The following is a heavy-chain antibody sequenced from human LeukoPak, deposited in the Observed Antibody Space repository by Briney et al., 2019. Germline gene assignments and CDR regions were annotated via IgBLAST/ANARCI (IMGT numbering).Heavy chain of an antibody. J-gene: IGHJ5*02. CDR1: GYTFTGYY. D-gene: IGHD3-10*01. CDR3: ARGTTMVRGVIIPNWFDP. CDR2: INPYSGGT. V-gene: IGHV1-2*02. Sequence: ASVKVSCKASGYTFTGYYMHWVRQAPGHGLEGMGWINPYSGGTNYAQKFQGRVNMTRNTSISTAYMALSRLRSDDTAAYYGARGTTMVRGVIIPNWFDPWGQGTLVTVSS.